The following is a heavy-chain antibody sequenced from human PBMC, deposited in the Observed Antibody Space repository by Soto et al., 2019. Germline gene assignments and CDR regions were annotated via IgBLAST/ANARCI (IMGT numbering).Heavy chain of an antibody. J-gene: IGHJ4*02. CDR1: GGTFSSHT. V-gene: IGHV1-69*13. Sequence: ASVKVSCKVSGGTFSSHTIAWVRQAPGQGLEWMGGIIPTFGTATNAPKFQGRVAISADASSNTAYMELSSLTPEDTAVYYCASERSAQYFDYWGQGTMVTVSS. CDR3: ASERSAQYFDY. CDR2: IIPTFGTA. D-gene: IGHD1-26*01.